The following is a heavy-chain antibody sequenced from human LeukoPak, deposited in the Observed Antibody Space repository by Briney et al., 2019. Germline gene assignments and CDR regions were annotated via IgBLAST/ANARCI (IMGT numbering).Heavy chain of an antibody. D-gene: IGHD1-26*01. Sequence: SETLSLTCTVSGGSISSGSYYWSWIRQPAGKGLEWIGRIYTSGSTIYNPSLKSRVTISVDTPKNQFSLKLSSVTAADTAVYYCARKEGESYYFDYWGQGTLVTVSS. V-gene: IGHV4-61*02. CDR2: IYTSGST. CDR1: GGSISSGSYY. J-gene: IGHJ4*02. CDR3: ARKEGESYYFDY.